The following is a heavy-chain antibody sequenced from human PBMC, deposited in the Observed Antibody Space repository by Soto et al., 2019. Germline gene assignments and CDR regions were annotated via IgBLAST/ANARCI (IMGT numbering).Heavy chain of an antibody. CDR3: ARKVGAAYYFDF. V-gene: IGHV4-4*07. CDR2: IYTSGST. Sequence: QVQLQESGPGLVKPSETLSLTCTVSGDSMTKYYWSWIRQPAGKGLEWIGRIYTSGSTNYNPSLKCRVTMSIDTSNNRFSLKLKSVTAADTAVYYCARKVGAAYYFDFWGQGALVTGSS. D-gene: IGHD1-26*01. CDR1: GDSMTKYY. J-gene: IGHJ4*02.